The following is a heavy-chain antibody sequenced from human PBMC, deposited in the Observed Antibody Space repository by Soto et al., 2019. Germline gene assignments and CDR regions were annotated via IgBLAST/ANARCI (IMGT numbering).Heavy chain of an antibody. CDR3: ASLRHDYGDYYYYYYGMDV. D-gene: IGHD4-17*01. J-gene: IGHJ6*02. Sequence: ASVKVSCKASGYTFTSYDINWVRQATGQGLEWMGWMNPNSGNTGYAQKFQGRVTMTRNTSISTAYMELSSLRSEDTAVYYCASLRHDYGDYYYYYYGMDVWGQVTTVTVSS. CDR1: GYTFTSYD. CDR2: MNPNSGNT. V-gene: IGHV1-8*01.